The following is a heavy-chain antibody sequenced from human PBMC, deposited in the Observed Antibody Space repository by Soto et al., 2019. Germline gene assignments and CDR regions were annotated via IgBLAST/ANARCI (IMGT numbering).Heavy chain of an antibody. V-gene: IGHV1-18*04. CDR2: ISAYNGNT. D-gene: IGHD6-19*01. CDR3: ARETAEVGSGWYLGFDP. CDR1: GYTFTSYG. Sequence: ASVKVSCKASGYTFTSYGISWVRQAPGRGLEWMGWISAYNGNTNYAQKLQGRVTMTTDTSTSTAYMELSRLRSDDTAVYYCARETAEVGSGWYLGFDPWGQGTLVTVSS. J-gene: IGHJ5*02.